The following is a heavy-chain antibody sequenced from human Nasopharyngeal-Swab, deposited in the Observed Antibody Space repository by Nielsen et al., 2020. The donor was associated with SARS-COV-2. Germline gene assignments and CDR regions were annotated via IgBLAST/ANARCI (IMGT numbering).Heavy chain of an antibody. V-gene: IGHV4-34*01. CDR2: INHSGST. Sequence: SETLSLTCAVYGGSFSGYYWSWIRQPPGKGLEWIGEINHSGSTNYNPSLKSRVTISVDTSKNQFSLKLSSVTAADTAVYYCARQSATRGTDGYNFSYWGQGTLVTVSS. CDR1: GGSFSGYY. D-gene: IGHD5-24*01. J-gene: IGHJ4*02. CDR3: ARQSATRGTDGYNFSY.